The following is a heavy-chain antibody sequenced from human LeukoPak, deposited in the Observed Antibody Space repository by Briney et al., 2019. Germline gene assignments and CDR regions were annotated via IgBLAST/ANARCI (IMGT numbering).Heavy chain of an antibody. CDR2: IIPIFGTA. V-gene: IGHV1-69*05. Sequence: ASVKVSCKASGGTFSSYAISWVRQAPGQGLEWMGGIIPIFGTANYAQKFQGRVTITTDESTSTAYMELSSLRSEDTAVYYCARRGRDGYNAAFFDYWGQGTLVTVSS. CDR3: ARRGRDGYNAAFFDY. D-gene: IGHD5-24*01. J-gene: IGHJ4*02. CDR1: GGTFSSYA.